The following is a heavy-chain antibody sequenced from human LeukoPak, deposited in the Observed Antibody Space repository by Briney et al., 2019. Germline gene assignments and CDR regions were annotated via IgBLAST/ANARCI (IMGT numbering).Heavy chain of an antibody. CDR3: ARESYSSGSYYFDY. V-gene: IGHV3-74*01. Sequence: GGSLRLSCAASGFTFRSYRMHRVRHAPGKGLVWVSRIKTDGSSTNYADSVKGRFTISRDNAKNTLYLQMNALRAEDTAVYFCARESYSSGSYYFDYWGQGTLVTVSS. CDR1: GFTFRSYR. J-gene: IGHJ4*02. CDR2: IKTDGSST. D-gene: IGHD3-22*01.